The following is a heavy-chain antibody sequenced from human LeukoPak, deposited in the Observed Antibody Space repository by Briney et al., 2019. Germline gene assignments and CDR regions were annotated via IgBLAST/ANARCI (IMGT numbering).Heavy chain of an antibody. D-gene: IGHD6-19*01. CDR1: GGSFSCYY. CDR2: INHSGST. V-gene: IGHV4-34*01. J-gene: IGHJ5*02. Sequence: PSETLSLTCAVYGGSFSCYYWTCIRQPPGKGLEWIGEINHSGSTNYNPSLKSRVIISVDTSKNQFSLKLTSVTAADTAVYYCARGYSSGFNWFDPWGQGTLVTVSS. CDR3: ARGYSSGFNWFDP.